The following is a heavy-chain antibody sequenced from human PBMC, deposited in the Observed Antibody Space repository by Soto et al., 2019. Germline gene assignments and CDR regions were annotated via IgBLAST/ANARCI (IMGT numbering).Heavy chain of an antibody. CDR3: SHRISTPDYYFGMDV. CDR2: IYWDNDK. CDR1: GFSLRPSGEG. V-gene: IGHV2-5*02. J-gene: IGHJ6*02. Sequence: FRRTLVNPTQTLTLPCTFTGFSLRPSGEGVGWIRQPPGKALESLALIYWDNDKRYSSSLKSRLSIAKDTNKNQVVLTMTIMDPVDTATYYCSHRISTPDYYFGMDVWGQGTTVTVSS.